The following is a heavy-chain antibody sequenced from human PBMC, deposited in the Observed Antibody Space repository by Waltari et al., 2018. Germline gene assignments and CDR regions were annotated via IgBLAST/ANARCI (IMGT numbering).Heavy chain of an antibody. J-gene: IGHJ3*01. Sequence: QVQLVQSGAEVKQPGSSVKVSCKSSGGPFSSVGLHWLRPAPGQGLEWMGKIIPMPGITDYEQKFQGRLRITADRSTTTGYMELRSLGSEDTAIYYCARRVSTKGAFEVWGRGTLVTVSP. CDR3: ARRVSTKGAFEV. CDR2: IIPMPGIT. V-gene: IGHV1-69*02. D-gene: IGHD5-12*01. CDR1: GGPFSSVG.